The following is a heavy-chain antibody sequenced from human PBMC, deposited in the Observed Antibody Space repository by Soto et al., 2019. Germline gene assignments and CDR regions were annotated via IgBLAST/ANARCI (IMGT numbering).Heavy chain of an antibody. CDR3: ATRYYSTSSFWFDY. CDR1: GYTLTSYW. Sequence: LKISCKGSGYTLTSYWIAWVRQMPGKGLEWMGIIYPGDSETRYSPSFQGQVTISADKSILTAYLQWTSLKASDTAMYYCATRYYSTSSFWFDYWGQGTLVTVS. V-gene: IGHV5-51*01. D-gene: IGHD6-6*01. J-gene: IGHJ5*01. CDR2: IYPGDSET.